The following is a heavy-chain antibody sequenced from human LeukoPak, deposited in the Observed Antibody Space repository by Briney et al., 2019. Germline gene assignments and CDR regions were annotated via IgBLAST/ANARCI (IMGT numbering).Heavy chain of an antibody. V-gene: IGHV4-61*01. Sequence: SETLSLTCTVSGGSVSSGSYYWSWIRQPPGKGLEWIGYIYYSGSTNYNPSLKSRVTISVDTSKNQFSLKLSSVTAADTAVYYCARGGLTIFGVAPSWFDPWGQETLVTVSS. D-gene: IGHD3-3*01. CDR1: GGSVSSGSYY. CDR2: IYYSGST. CDR3: ARGGLTIFGVAPSWFDP. J-gene: IGHJ5*02.